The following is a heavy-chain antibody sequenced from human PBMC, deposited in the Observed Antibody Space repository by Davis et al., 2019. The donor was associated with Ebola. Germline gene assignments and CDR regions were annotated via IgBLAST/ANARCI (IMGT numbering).Heavy chain of an antibody. D-gene: IGHD1-14*01. CDR2: ISYDGNDK. Sequence: PGGSLRPSCAPSGITFSSNAMHWVRQAPGKGLEWVAVISYDGNDKYYADPVKGRFTISTDNSKNTLYLQMSSLRVEDTAVYYCAKSSMTGWYWGQGTLVTVSS. CDR3: AKSSMTGWY. J-gene: IGHJ4*02. V-gene: IGHV3-30*18. CDR1: GITFSSNA.